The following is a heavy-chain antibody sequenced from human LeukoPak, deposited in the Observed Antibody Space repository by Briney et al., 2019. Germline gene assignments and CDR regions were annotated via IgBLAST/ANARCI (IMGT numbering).Heavy chain of an antibody. J-gene: IGHJ4*02. V-gene: IGHV3-23*01. Sequence: GGSLRLSCAASGFTFSSYAMGWVRQAPGKGLEWVSAISGSGGSTYYADSVKGRFTISRDNSKNTLYLQMNSLRAEDTAVYYCAKSVLVSRDGYNYWGQGTLVTVSS. CDR2: ISGSGGST. CDR1: GFTFSSYA. CDR3: AKSVLVSRDGYNY. D-gene: IGHD5-24*01.